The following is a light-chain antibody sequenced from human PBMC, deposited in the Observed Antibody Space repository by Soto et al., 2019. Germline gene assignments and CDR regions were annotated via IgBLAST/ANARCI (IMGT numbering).Light chain of an antibody. V-gene: IGKV3-20*01. Sequence: IVITQYTGILSLSPGEGAILSCSASQSVSNGYLAGYQQKPGQAPRLLMYGASNRATGIPDRFSGSGSETDFTLTIGRLEPEDFAVYYCQQYYTTRINFGHGTRLDIK. CDR1: QSVSNGY. J-gene: IGKJ5*01. CDR3: QQYYTTRIN. CDR2: GAS.